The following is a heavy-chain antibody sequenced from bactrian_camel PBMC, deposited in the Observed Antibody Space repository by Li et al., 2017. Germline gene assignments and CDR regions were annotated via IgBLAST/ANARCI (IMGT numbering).Heavy chain of an antibody. CDR3: AAAPYVGASGYCYAHLVTEYSN. D-gene: IGHD1*01. J-gene: IGHJ4*01. V-gene: IGHV3S40*01. CDR2: MSSHGLSI. Sequence: VQLVESGGGLVQPGGSLRLSCAASGFTFSNYHMSWVRQAPGKGLEWVADMSSHGLSIVYADPVKGRFTISKDNAKNTLYLQMNGLKPEDTAMYYCAAAPYVGASGYCYAHLVTEYSNSGQGTQVTVS. CDR1: GFTFSNYH.